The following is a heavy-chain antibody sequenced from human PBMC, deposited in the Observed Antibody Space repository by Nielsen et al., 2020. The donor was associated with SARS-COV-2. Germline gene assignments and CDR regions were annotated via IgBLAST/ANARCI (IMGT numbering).Heavy chain of an antibody. CDR3: ARLSIAAAGTGSDY. Sequence: TLSLTCAVYGGSFSGNYWSWIRQPPGKALEWLARIDWDDDKYYSTSLKTRLTISKDTSKNQVVLTMTNMDPVDTATYYCARLSIAAAGTGSDYWGQGTLVTVSS. CDR2: IDWDDDK. D-gene: IGHD6-13*01. J-gene: IGHJ4*02. V-gene: IGHV2-70*11. CDR1: GGSFSGNY.